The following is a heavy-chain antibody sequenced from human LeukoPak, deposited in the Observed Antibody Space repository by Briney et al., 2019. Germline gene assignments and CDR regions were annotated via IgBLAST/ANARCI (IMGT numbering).Heavy chain of an antibody. CDR3: ARRAYNNHFFDY. Sequence: GESLKISCAASGFTFSDYYMTWIRQAPGKGLEWVSDVSGSGDSKFYADSVKGRFTISRDNAKKSLYLQVSSLRAEDTAVYYCARRAYNNHFFDYWGQGTLVTVSP. D-gene: IGHD4-11*01. CDR1: GFTFSDYY. J-gene: IGHJ4*02. V-gene: IGHV3-11*01. CDR2: VSGSGDSK.